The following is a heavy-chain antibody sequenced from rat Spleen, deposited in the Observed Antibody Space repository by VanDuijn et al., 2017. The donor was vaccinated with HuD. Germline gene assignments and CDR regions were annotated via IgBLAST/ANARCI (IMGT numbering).Heavy chain of an antibody. J-gene: IGHJ2*01. Sequence: QVQLKESGPGLVQPSQTLSLTCTVSGFSLTNYHVSWVRQPPGKGLEWMGIIWTGGTTTYNSLLKSRLSISRDTSNSQVFLKMNSLQTEDTATYYCARDPLLGAPFDYWGQGVMVTVSS. V-gene: IGHV2-43*01. CDR3: ARDPLLGAPFDY. CDR2: IWTGGTT. D-gene: IGHD5-1*01. CDR1: GFSLTNYH.